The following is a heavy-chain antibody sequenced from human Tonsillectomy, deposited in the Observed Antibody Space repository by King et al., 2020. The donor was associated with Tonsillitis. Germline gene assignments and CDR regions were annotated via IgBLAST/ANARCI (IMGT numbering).Heavy chain of an antibody. CDR2: IHPGDSDT. J-gene: IGHJ4*02. D-gene: IGHD3-10*01. CDR3: ARQGDHYFGSGSFTD. CDR1: GYIFTIYW. V-gene: IGHV5-51*01. Sequence: VQLVQSGAEVKKPGESLKISCQGSGYIFTIYWIGWVRQMPGKGLEWMGIIHPGDSDTRDSPSFQGPVAISADRSIGTAYLQWSSLKASDTAIYYCARQGDHYFGSGSFTDWGQGTLVTVSS.